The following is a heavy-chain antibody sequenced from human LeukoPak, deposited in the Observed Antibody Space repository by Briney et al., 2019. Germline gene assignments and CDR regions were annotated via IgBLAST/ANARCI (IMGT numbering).Heavy chain of an antibody. Sequence: GGSLRLSCTASGFIFSSFWMAWVRQAPGKGLEWVANIKPDGSLQFYGDFVKGRFTISRDNAKNSLYLQMNNLRAEDTALYYCATSYDSSGCDWGQGTLVTVSS. V-gene: IGHV3-7*01. CDR2: IKPDGSLQ. CDR3: ATSYDSSGCD. J-gene: IGHJ4*02. D-gene: IGHD3-22*01. CDR1: GFIFSSFW.